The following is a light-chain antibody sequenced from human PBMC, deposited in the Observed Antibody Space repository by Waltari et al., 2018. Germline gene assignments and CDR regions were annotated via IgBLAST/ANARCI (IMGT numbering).Light chain of an antibody. V-gene: IGKV3-20*01. CDR3: ELNGSLTRT. J-gene: IGKJ2*01. CDR1: QSVSRNN. CDR2: GAS. Sequence: EIVLTQSPGTLSLSPGERATLSCRASQSVSRNNLAWYQHKPGQAPRPLMYGASSRATGIPDRFSGSGSGTDFTLTISRLEPEDFVVYYCELNGSLTRTFGQGTNLEIK.